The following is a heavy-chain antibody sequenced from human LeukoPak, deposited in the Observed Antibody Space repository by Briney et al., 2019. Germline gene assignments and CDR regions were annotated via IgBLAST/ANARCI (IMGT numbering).Heavy chain of an antibody. CDR3: ASLPSPY. CDR2: INHSGST. J-gene: IGHJ4*02. V-gene: IGHV4-34*01. Sequence: PSETLSLTCAVYGGSFSGYYWSWIRQPPGKGLEWIGEINHSGSTNYNPSLKSRVTISVDTSKNQFPLKLSSVTAADTAVYYCASLPSPYWGQGTLVTVSS. CDR1: GGSFSGYY.